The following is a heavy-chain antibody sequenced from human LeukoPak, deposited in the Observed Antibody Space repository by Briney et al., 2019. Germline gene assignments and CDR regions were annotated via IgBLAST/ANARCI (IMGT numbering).Heavy chain of an antibody. V-gene: IGHV4-30-4*08. CDR1: GGSISSGDYH. Sequence: SGPGLVKPSQTLSLTCTVSGGSISSGDYHWSWIRQPPGKGLEWIGYIYYSGSTYYNPSLKSRVTISVDTSKNQFSLKLSSVTAADTAVYYCARAGFWSGYLDYWGQGTLVTVSS. CDR3: ARAGFWSGYLDY. J-gene: IGHJ4*02. CDR2: IYYSGST. D-gene: IGHD3-3*01.